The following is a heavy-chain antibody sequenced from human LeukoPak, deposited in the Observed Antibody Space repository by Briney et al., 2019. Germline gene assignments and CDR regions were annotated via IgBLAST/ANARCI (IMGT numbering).Heavy chain of an antibody. V-gene: IGHV3-7*01. CDR2: IKQDGSEK. D-gene: IGHD3-22*01. J-gene: IGHJ4*02. CDR1: GFTFRSYW. Sequence: GGSLRLSCAASGFTFRSYWMSLVRQAPGKGLGGVANIKQDGSEKYYVDSVKGRFTISRDNAKNSLYLQMNSLRAEDTAVYYCARSYYYDSSGYLCPFDYWGQGTLVTVSS. CDR3: ARSYYYDSSGYLCPFDY.